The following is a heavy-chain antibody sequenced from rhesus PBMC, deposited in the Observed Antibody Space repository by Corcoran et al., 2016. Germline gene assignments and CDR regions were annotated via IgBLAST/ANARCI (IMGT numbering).Heavy chain of an antibody. CDR1: GSSINSIY. Sequence: QVHLQESGPGLVKPSETLPLICAVSGSSINSIYWSWVRQPPGKGLEWIGFVHGSGSTNNNPSLKSRVTFSKDTSKNQLSLKLTSVTAADTAVYYCVRLNVIAGTTSSLDVWGRGLLVTVSS. J-gene: IGHJ5-2*02. V-gene: IGHV4S6*01. D-gene: IGHD1-20*01. CDR3: VRLNVIAGTTSSLDV. CDR2: VHGSGST.